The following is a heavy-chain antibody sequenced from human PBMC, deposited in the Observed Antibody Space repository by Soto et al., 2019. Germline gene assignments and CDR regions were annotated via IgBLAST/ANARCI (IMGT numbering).Heavy chain of an antibody. CDR3: ARDSGGSSGSVWGNWFEP. CDR2: IIPIFGTA. CDR1: GGTFSSYA. D-gene: IGHD3-16*01. Sequence: GASVKVSCKASGGTFSSYAISWVRQAPGQGLEWMGGIIPIFGTANYAQKFQGRVTTTADKSTSTAYMELSSLRSEYTAAYYCARDSGGSSGSVWGNWFEPWGQGTLVTVSS. V-gene: IGHV1-69*06. J-gene: IGHJ5*01.